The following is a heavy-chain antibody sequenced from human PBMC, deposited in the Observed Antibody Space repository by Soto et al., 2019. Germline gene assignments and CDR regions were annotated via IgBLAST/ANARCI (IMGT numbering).Heavy chain of an antibody. Sequence: QVQLVQSGAEVKKPGSSVKVSCKASVGTFSSYTISWVRQAPGQGLEWMGRIIPILGIANYAQKFQGRATITADQSARTADMDLSSLRSEYTAVYYCARPSMTTMTTLFYWGQGTLVPVSS. CDR2: IIPILGIA. V-gene: IGHV1-69*02. CDR1: VGTFSSYT. CDR3: ARPSMTTMTTLFY. D-gene: IGHD4-17*01. J-gene: IGHJ4*02.